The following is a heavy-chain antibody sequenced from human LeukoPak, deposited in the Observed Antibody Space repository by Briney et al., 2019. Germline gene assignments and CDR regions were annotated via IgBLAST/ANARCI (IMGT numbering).Heavy chain of an antibody. J-gene: IGHJ6*03. D-gene: IGHD5-18*01. V-gene: IGHV4-39*07. CDR1: GGSISSSSYY. CDR2: IYYSGNT. Sequence: SETLSLTCTVSGGSISSSSYYWGWIRQPPGKGLEWIGSIYYSGNTYYNPSLKSRVTISVDTSKNQFSLKLSSVTAADTAVYYCAGGYSYGFSGYYMDVWGKGTTVTISS. CDR3: AGGYSYGFSGYYMDV.